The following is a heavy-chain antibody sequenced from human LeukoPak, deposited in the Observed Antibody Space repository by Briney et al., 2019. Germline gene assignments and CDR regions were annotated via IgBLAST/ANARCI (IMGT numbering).Heavy chain of an antibody. V-gene: IGHV3-30-3*01. D-gene: IGHD6-19*01. CDR3: ARAAAVTGAFRDNWFDP. J-gene: IGHJ5*02. Sequence: GGSLRLSCAASGFTVSSNYMSWVRQAPGKGLEWVAVISYDGGNEIYADSVKGRFTISRDNSKNTLYLQMNSLRPEDAAVYYCARAAAVTGAFRDNWFDPWGQGALATVSS. CDR2: ISYDGGNE. CDR1: GFTVSSNY.